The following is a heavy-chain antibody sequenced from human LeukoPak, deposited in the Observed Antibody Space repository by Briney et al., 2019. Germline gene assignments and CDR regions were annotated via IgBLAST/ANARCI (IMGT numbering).Heavy chain of an antibody. V-gene: IGHV3-48*02. J-gene: IGHJ4*02. CDR2: ISRTSHTI. Sequence: GGFLRLSCAASGFTFSSYSMNRVRQAPGKGLEWVSYISRTSHTIYYADSVKGRFTISRDNAKNSLYLQMNSLRDEDTAVYYCARSTYYYDSSGYLYPSFFDYWGQGNLVTVSS. CDR3: ARSTYYYDSSGYLYPSFFDY. CDR1: GFTFSSYS. D-gene: IGHD3-22*01.